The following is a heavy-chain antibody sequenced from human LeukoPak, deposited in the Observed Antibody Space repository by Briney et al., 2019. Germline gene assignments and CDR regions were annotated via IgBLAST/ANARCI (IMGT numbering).Heavy chain of an antibody. CDR3: ATLTVAARTANFDY. Sequence: GRSLRLSCAASGFTFDDYAMHWVRQAPGEGLEWVSGISWNSGSIGYADSVKGRFTISRDNAKNSLYLQMNSLRAEDTALYYCATLTVAARTANFDYWGQGTLVTVSS. J-gene: IGHJ4*02. D-gene: IGHD6-6*01. V-gene: IGHV3-9*01. CDR2: ISWNSGSI. CDR1: GFTFDDYA.